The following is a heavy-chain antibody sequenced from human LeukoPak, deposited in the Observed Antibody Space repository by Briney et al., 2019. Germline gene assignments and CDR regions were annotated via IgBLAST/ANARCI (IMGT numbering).Heavy chain of an antibody. D-gene: IGHD5-24*01. V-gene: IGHV4-31*03. CDR3: ARVPDGYNLYFDY. CDR2: IYYSGST. CDR1: GGSISSGGYY. J-gene: IGHJ4*02. Sequence: SQTLSLTCTVSGGSISSGGYYWSWIRQHPGKGLEWIGYIYYSGSTYYNPSLKSRVTISVDTSKSQFSLKLSSVTAADTAVYYCARVPDGYNLYFDYWGQGTLVTVSS.